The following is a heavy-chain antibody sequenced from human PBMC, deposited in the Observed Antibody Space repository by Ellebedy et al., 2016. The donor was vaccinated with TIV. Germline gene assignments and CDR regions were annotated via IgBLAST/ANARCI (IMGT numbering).Heavy chain of an antibody. Sequence: ASVKVSCKASGYSFTGYYLHWVRQAPGQGLEWMGWISPDSGGTKYAQKFEGRVTMTRATSINTAYMELNRLRSDDTAVYYCARVRGSIVLDYWGQGTVVTVSS. D-gene: IGHD3-10*01. CDR3: ARVRGSIVLDY. V-gene: IGHV1-2*02. J-gene: IGHJ4*02. CDR1: GYSFTGYY. CDR2: ISPDSGGT.